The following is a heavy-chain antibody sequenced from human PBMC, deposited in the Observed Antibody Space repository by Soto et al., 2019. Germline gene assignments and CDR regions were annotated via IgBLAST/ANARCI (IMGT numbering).Heavy chain of an antibody. CDR3: ARVRDYYDSSGYYVDY. D-gene: IGHD3-22*01. J-gene: IGHJ4*02. CDR2: ISAYNGNT. Sequence: ASVKVSCKASGYTFTSYGISWVRQARGQGLEWMGWISAYNGNTNYAQKLQGRVTMTTDTSTSTAYMELRSLRSDDTAVYYCARVRDYYDSSGYYVDYWGQGTLVTVSS. CDR1: GYTFTSYG. V-gene: IGHV1-18*01.